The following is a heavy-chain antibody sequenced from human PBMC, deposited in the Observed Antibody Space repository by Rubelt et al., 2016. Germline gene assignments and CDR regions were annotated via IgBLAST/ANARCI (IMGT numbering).Heavy chain of an antibody. V-gene: IGHV4-34*01. CDR2: ISPRGRT. D-gene: IGHD3-16*01. Sequence: QVQLQQWGAGVLKPSETLSLTCAVYGGSLNGYYWSWFRQAPGKGLEWIGEISPRGRTNSNPSLTSRVIMSVDTSKNQFSLKLSSVTAADTAVYFCARQTWGRYYLPYYFDYWGQGTLVTVSS. CDR1: GGSLNGYY. J-gene: IGHJ4*02. CDR3: ARQTWGRYYLPYYFDY.